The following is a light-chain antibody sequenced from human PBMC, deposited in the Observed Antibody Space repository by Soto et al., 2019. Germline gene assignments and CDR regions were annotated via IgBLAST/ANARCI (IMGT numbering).Light chain of an antibody. V-gene: IGKV3-11*01. Sequence: EIVLTQSPATLSLSPGERATLSRRASQSVSSYLAWYQQKPGQAPRLLIYDASNRATGIPARFSGSGSGTDFTLTISSLEPEDFAVYYWQQRSNWPRVTFGQGTKLEIK. CDR3: QQRSNWPRVT. CDR2: DAS. CDR1: QSVSSY. J-gene: IGKJ2*01.